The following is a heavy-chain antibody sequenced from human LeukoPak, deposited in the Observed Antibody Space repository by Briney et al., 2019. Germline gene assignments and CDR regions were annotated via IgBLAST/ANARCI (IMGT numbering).Heavy chain of an antibody. CDR1: GYTFTSYD. D-gene: IGHD1-26*01. Sequence: GASVKVSCKASGYTFTSYDINWVRQATGQGLEWMGWMNPNSGNTGYAQKFQGRVTITRNTSISTAYMELSSLRSEDTAVYYCARGSGGSYYSDYYYYYMDVWGKGTTVTVSS. CDR2: MNPNSGNT. CDR3: ARGSGGSYYSDYYYYYMDV. J-gene: IGHJ6*03. V-gene: IGHV1-8*03.